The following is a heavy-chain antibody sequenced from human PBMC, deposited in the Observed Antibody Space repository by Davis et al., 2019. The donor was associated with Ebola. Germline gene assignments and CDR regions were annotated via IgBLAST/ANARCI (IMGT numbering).Heavy chain of an antibody. J-gene: IGHJ6*02. CDR3: ARDLTTAPYYYYYYGMDV. CDR1: GYTFTSYY. CDR2: INPSGGST. V-gene: IGHV1-46*01. Sequence: ASVKVSCKASGYTFTSYYMHWVRQAPGQGLEWMGIINPSGGSTSYAQKFQGRVTMTRDTSTSTVYMELSSLRSEDTAVYYCARDLTTAPYYYYYYGMDVWGQGTTVTVSS. D-gene: IGHD2/OR15-2a*01.